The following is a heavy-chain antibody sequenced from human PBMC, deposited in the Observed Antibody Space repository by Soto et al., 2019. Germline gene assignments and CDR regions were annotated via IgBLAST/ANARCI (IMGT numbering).Heavy chain of an antibody. CDR2: IYYSGST. V-gene: IGHV4-59*01. J-gene: IGHJ4*02. D-gene: IGHD3-22*01. CDR1: GGSISSYY. CDR3: ARLGYYDSMPFDY. Sequence: SETLSLTCTVSGGSISSYYWSWIRQPPGKGLEWIGYIYYSGSTNYNPSLKSRVTISVDTSKNQFSLKLSSVTAADTAVYYCARLGYYDSMPFDYWGQGTLVTVSS.